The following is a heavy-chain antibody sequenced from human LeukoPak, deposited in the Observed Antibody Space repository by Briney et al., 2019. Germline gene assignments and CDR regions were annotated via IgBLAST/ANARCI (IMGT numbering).Heavy chain of an antibody. CDR1: GGSISSSNW. CDR2: IYHSGST. V-gene: IGHV4-4*02. D-gene: IGHD3-22*01. Sequence: SGTLSLTCAVSGGSISSSNWWSWVRQPPGKGLEWIGEIYHSGSTNYNPSLKSRVTISVDKSKNQFSLKLSSVTAADTAVYYCASSYYDSSGYYYSFSVFDYWGQGTLVTASS. J-gene: IGHJ4*02. CDR3: ASSYYDSSGYYYSFSVFDY.